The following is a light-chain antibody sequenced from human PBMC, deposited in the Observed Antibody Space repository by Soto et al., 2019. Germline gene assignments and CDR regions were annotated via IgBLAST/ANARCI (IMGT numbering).Light chain of an antibody. J-gene: IGLJ2*01. CDR3: QSYDSSLSGYVV. CDR2: GNS. CDR1: SSNIGAGYD. Sequence: QLVLTQPPSVSGAPGRRVTISCTGSSSNIGAGYDVHWYQQLPGTAPKLLIYGNSNRPSGVPDRFSGSKSGTSASLAITGLQAEDEADYYCQSYDSSLSGYVVFGGGTKVTVL. V-gene: IGLV1-40*01.